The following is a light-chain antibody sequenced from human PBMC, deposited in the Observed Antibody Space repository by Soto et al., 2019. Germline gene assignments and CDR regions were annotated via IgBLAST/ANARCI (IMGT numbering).Light chain of an antibody. CDR2: AAS. CDR1: QGISSY. Sequence: AIRMTQSPSSLSASTGDRVTITCRASQGISSYLAWYQQKPAQAPKLLIYAASTLQSGVPSRSSGSGSGTDFTLTVSCLQSADFATYYCQQYDSYPFTFGPGTKVDIK. V-gene: IGKV1-8*01. CDR3: QQYDSYPFT. J-gene: IGKJ3*01.